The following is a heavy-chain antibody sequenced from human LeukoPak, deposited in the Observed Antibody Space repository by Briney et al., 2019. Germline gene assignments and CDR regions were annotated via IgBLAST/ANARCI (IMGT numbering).Heavy chain of an antibody. Sequence: SETLSLTCTVSGASISSAYSWGWIRQPPGRGLAWIAIIYFSGTTYYNPSLKSPFTISVDTSSNQFSLKLNSVTAADTAIYYCVRHLGANTWMGNWFDPWGQGTLVTVSS. D-gene: IGHD1-1*01. J-gene: IGHJ5*02. CDR3: VRHLGANTWMGNWFDP. CDR1: GASISSAYS. CDR2: IYFSGTT. V-gene: IGHV4-39*01.